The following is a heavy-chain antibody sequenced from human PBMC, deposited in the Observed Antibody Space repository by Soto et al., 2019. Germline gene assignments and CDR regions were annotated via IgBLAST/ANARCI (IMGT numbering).Heavy chain of an antibody. V-gene: IGHV3-30-3*01. CDR1: GFTFSSYA. CDR3: ARDSSIPISSGWYIDAYYYYGMDV. J-gene: IGHJ6*02. Sequence: QVQLVESGGGVVQPGRSLRLSCAASGFTFSSYAMHWVRQAPGKGLEWVAVISYDGSNKYYADSVKGRFTISRDNSKNTLYLQMNSLRAEDTAVYYCARDSSIPISSGWYIDAYYYYGMDVWGQGTTVTVSS. D-gene: IGHD6-13*01. CDR2: ISYDGSNK.